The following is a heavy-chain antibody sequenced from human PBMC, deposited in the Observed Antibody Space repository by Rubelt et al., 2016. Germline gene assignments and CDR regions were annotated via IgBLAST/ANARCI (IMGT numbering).Heavy chain of an antibody. Sequence: QVQLVQSGAEVKKPGASVRVSCEASGYTFTSYGISWVRQAPGQGLEWMGWISAYNGNTNYAQKLQGRVAMTTDASTSTAYMELRSRRVDDTAVYDVAIRSSGWPLNSHWGQGTLVTVSS. CDR3: AIRSSGWPLNSH. V-gene: IGHV1-18*01. D-gene: IGHD6-19*01. CDR2: ISAYNGNT. J-gene: IGHJ4*02. CDR1: GYTFTSYG.